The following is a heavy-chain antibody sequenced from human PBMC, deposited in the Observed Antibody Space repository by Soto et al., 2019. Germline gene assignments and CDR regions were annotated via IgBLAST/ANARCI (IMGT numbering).Heavy chain of an antibody. CDR3: ARHMTGTLDFDY. D-gene: IGHD1-20*01. Sequence: ASVKLYCKASGYTFTSYGISWVRQAPGQGLEWMGWISAYNGNTNYAQKLQGRVTMTTDTSKNQFSLKLTSVTAADTAVYYCARHMTGTLDFDYWGQGTLVTVS. J-gene: IGHJ4*02. V-gene: IGHV1-18*01. CDR1: GYTFTSYG. CDR2: ISAYNGNT.